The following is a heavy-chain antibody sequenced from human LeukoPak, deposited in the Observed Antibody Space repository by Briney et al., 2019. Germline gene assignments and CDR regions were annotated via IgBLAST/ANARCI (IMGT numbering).Heavy chain of an antibody. CDR3: AKASRRIVVVTAIDY. V-gene: IGHV3-23*01. CDR1: GFTFSSYA. D-gene: IGHD2-21*02. J-gene: IGHJ4*02. CDR2: ISGSGGST. Sequence: GGSLRLSCAASGFTFSSYAMSWFRQAPGKGLEWVSAISGSGGSTYYADSVKGRFTISRDNSKNTLYLQMNSLRAEDTAVYYCAKASRRIVVVTAIDYWGQGTLVTVSS.